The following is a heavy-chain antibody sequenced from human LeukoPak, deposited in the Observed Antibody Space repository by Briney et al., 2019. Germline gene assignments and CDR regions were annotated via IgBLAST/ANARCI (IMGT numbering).Heavy chain of an antibody. Sequence: ASVKVSCKASGYTFTGYYMHWVRQAPGQGLEWMGWINPNSGGTNYAQKFQGRVTMTRDTSISTAYMELSRLRSDDTAVYYCARDDGSIAVAGLDAFDIWGQGTMVTVSS. CDR3: ARDDGSIAVAGLDAFDI. CDR1: GYTFTGYY. J-gene: IGHJ3*02. V-gene: IGHV1-2*02. CDR2: INPNSGGT. D-gene: IGHD6-19*01.